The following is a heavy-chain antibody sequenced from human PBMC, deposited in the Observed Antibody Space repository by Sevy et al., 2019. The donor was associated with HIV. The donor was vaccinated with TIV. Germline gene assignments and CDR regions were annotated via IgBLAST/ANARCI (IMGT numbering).Heavy chain of an antibody. Sequence: GGSLRLSCAASGFTFSNYAMSWVRQAPGKGLEWVSGISGSGGSTYYADSVKGRFTISRDNSKNTLYLQMSSLRAEDTAVYYCAKVGYCSSTSCYSIYYGMDVWGQGTTVTVSS. V-gene: IGHV3-23*01. CDR3: AKVGYCSSTSCYSIYYGMDV. CDR1: GFTFSNYA. J-gene: IGHJ6*02. D-gene: IGHD2-2*02. CDR2: ISGSGGST.